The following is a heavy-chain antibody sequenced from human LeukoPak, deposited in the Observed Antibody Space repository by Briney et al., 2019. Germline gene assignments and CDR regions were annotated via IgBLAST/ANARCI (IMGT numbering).Heavy chain of an antibody. D-gene: IGHD6-13*01. Sequence: SETLSLTCAVYGGSFSGYYWSWIRQPPGKGLEWIGEINHSGSTNYNPSLKSRVTISVDTSKNQFSLKLSSVTAADTAVYYCARRVAAARVDPWGQGTLVTVSS. J-gene: IGHJ5*02. CDR3: ARRVAAARVDP. CDR2: INHSGST. CDR1: GGSFSGYY. V-gene: IGHV4-34*01.